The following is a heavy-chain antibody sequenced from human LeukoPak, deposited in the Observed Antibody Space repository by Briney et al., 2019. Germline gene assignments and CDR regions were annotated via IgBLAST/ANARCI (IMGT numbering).Heavy chain of an antibody. J-gene: IGHJ6*03. V-gene: IGHV4-34*01. D-gene: IGHD3-10*01. CDR1: GGSISSYY. CDR3: ARGFYGSSPAIDAPTGAYYYYMDV. Sequence: SETLSLTCTVSGGSISSYYWSWIRQPPGKGLEWIGEINHSGSTNYNPSLKSRVTISVDTSKNQFSLKLSSVTAADTAVYYCARGFYGSSPAIDAPTGAYYYYMDVWGKGTTVTVSS. CDR2: INHSGST.